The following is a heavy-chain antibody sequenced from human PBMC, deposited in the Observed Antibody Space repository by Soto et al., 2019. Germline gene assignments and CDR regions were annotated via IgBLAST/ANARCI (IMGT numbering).Heavy chain of an antibody. Sequence: EVQLVESGGDWVQPGGSLRLSCVASGFTFSPYWMSWVRQAPGRGLQWVATINNDGSEKYYADSVKGRFTISRDNARDSLYLQLTSLRAEDTAIYYCARGSNQDYWGQGTLVAVSS. J-gene: IGHJ4*02. CDR3: ARGSNQDY. V-gene: IGHV3-7*03. CDR2: INNDGSEK. D-gene: IGHD2-8*01. CDR1: GFTFSPYW.